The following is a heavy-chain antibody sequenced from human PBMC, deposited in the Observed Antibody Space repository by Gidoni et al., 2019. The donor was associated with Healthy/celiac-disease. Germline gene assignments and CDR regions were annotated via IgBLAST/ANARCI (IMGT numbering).Heavy chain of an antibody. CDR3: ARLSYYGSGSYYKRGYYYYYYMDV. CDR1: GGSFSGSY. V-gene: IGHV4-34*01. D-gene: IGHD3-10*01. J-gene: IGHJ6*03. CDR2: INHSGST. Sequence: QVQLQQWGAGLLKPSETLSLTCAVYGGSFSGSYWTWIRQPPGKGLEWIGEINHSGSTNYNPSLKSRVTISVDTSKNQCSLKLSSVTAADTAVYYCARLSYYGSGSYYKRGYYYYYYMDVWGKGTTVTVSS.